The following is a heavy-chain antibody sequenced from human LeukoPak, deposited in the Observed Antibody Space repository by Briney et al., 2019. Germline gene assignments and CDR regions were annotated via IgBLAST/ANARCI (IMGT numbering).Heavy chain of an antibody. D-gene: IGHD5-18*01. V-gene: IGHV4-30-2*01. J-gene: IGHJ4*02. CDR1: GGSISSGGYS. CDR3: ASGGYSYGFDY. Sequence: SQTLSLTCAVSGGSISSGGYSWSWIRQPPGKGLEWIGDIDHNGNTYYSPSRKSRVTISVDRSKTQLSLKLSSVTAADTAMYYCASGGYSYGFDYWGQGTLVTVSS. CDR2: IDHNGNT.